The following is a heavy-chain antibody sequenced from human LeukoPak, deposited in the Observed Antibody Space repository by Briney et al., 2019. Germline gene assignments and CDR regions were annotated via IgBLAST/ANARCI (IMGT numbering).Heavy chain of an antibody. Sequence: SQTLSLTCAISGDSVSSNSAAWNWIRQSPSRGLEWLGRTYYRSKWYNDYAVSVKSRITINPDTSKNQFSLQLNSVTPEDTAVYYCASGKFEYSSSWSWFDPWGQGTLVTVSS. J-gene: IGHJ5*02. CDR2: TYYRSKWYN. CDR1: GDSVSSNSAA. CDR3: ASGKFEYSSSWSWFDP. V-gene: IGHV6-1*01. D-gene: IGHD6-13*01.